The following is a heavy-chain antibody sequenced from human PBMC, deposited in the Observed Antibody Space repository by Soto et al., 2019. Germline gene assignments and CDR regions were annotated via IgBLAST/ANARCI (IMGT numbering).Heavy chain of an antibody. CDR3: ARVLPYTKFYDYYGMDV. Sequence: QVQLVQSGAEVKKPGASVKVSCKASGYTFTSYDINWVRQATGQGLEWMGWMNPNSGNTGYAQKFQGRVTMTRNTSISTAYMELSSLRSEDTAVYYCARVLPYTKFYDYYGMDVWGQGTTVTVSS. CDR1: GYTFTSYD. J-gene: IGHJ6*02. CDR2: MNPNSGNT. D-gene: IGHD2-15*01. V-gene: IGHV1-8*01.